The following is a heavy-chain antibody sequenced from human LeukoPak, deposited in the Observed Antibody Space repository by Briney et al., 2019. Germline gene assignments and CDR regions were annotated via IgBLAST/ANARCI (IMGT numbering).Heavy chain of an antibody. Sequence: GGSLRLSCAASGFTLSNAWMSWLRQAPGKGLEWVGRIKSKTDDGTTDYAAPVKGRFTISRDDSKNTLYLQMNSLKPEDTAVYYCTTDPSAILWFGELLPDAFDIWGQGTMVTVSS. J-gene: IGHJ3*02. CDR1: GFTLSNAW. D-gene: IGHD3-10*01. CDR3: TTDPSAILWFGELLPDAFDI. CDR2: IKSKTDDGTT. V-gene: IGHV3-15*01.